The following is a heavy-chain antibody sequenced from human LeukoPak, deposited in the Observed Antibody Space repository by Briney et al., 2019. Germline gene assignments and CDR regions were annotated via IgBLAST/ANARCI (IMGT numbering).Heavy chain of an antibody. D-gene: IGHD2-2*01. J-gene: IGHJ6*02. CDR3: ARVRYCSSTSCYAYYYYYYGMDV. V-gene: IGHV4-31*03. Sequence: SQTLSLTCTVSGGSISSGGYYWSWIRQHPGKGLEWIGYIYYSGSTYYNPSLKSRVTISVDTSKNQFSLKLSSVTAADTAVYYCARVRYCSSTSCYAYYYYYYGMDVWGQGTTVTDSS. CDR2: IYYSGST. CDR1: GGSISSGGYY.